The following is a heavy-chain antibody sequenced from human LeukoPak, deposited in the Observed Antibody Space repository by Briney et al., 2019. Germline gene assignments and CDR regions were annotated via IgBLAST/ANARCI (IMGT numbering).Heavy chain of an antibody. D-gene: IGHD3-22*01. CDR1: GGSIRSSSYY. CDR3: ARHAGSYYTYNFDY. CDR2: IDYSGGT. J-gene: IGHJ4*02. Sequence: PSETLSLTCTVSGGSIRSSSYYWGWIRQPPGKGLVWSGSIDYSGGTNYKPSLGSRVTISVDTSKNQFSLKLCSVTAADTVVYYCARHAGSYYTYNFDYWGQGTLVTVSS. V-gene: IGHV4-39*01.